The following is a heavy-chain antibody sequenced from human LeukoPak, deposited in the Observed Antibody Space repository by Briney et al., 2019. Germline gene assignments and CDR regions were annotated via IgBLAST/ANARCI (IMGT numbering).Heavy chain of an antibody. CDR1: GGSFSGYY. CDR3: ARDLLEVVVVTAMEFDY. V-gene: IGHV4-34*01. CDR2: INHSGST. Sequence: SETLSLTCAVYGGSFSGYYWSWIRQPPGKGLEWIGEINHSGSTNYNPSLKSRVTISVDTSKNQFSLKLSSVTAADTAVYYCARDLLEVVVVTAMEFDYWGQGTLVTVSS. D-gene: IGHD2-21*02. J-gene: IGHJ4*02.